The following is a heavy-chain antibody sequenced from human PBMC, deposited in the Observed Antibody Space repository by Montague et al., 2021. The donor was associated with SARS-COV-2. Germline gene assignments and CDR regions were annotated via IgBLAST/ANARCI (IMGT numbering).Heavy chain of an antibody. J-gene: IGHJ2*01. Sequence: SETLSLTCTVSGGSINDHYRSWIRQSPGKGLEWIGYISPNGRTNYNPPLKSRVTLSADASRNEFSLKLDSVTAADTAVYFCARRGYYDSAGCHWHLDLWGRGMLVTASS. V-gene: IGHV4-4*09. D-gene: IGHD3-16*01. CDR1: GGSINDHY. CDR3: ARRGYYDSAGCHWHLDL. CDR2: ISPNGRT.